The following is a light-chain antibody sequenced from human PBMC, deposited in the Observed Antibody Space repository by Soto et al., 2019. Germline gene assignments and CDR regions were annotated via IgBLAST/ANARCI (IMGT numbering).Light chain of an antibody. CDR2: EVS. CDR1: SGDVDAFDY. Sequence: QSALTQPASVSGSPGQSITISCTGTSGDVDAFDYVSWYQQHPGKAPKLMIFEVSDRPSGVSDRFSGSKSGSTASLTISGLQAEDEDDYFCTSFTSSSTQVFGTGTKVT. CDR3: TSFTSSSTQV. J-gene: IGLJ1*01. V-gene: IGLV2-14*01.